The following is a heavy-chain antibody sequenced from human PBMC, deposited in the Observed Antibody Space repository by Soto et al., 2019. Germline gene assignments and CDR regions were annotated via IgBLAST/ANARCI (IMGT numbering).Heavy chain of an antibody. V-gene: IGHV4-59*01. CDR1: GGSISSYY. CDR3: ARGRSGYYYDSSGYYYGDYYGMVV. Sequence: SETLSLTCTVSGGSISSYYWSWIRQPPGKGLEWIGYIYYSGSTNYNPSLKSRVTISVDTSKNQFSLKLSSVTAADTAVYYCARGRSGYYYDSSGYYYGDYYGMVVWGQGTTVTVSS. D-gene: IGHD3-22*01. CDR2: IYYSGST. J-gene: IGHJ6*02.